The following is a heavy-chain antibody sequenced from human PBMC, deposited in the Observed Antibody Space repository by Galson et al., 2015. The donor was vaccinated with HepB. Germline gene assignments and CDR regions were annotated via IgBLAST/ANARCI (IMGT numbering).Heavy chain of an antibody. Sequence: PALVKPTQTLTLTCTFSGFSLSTDGVGVGWIRQPPGKALEWLALIYWDDDKRYTPSLGRRITITKDTSKNQVVLAVANVDPVDTGTYYCVYNSRYASGYYGDYWGQGVLVTVSS. CDR1: GFSLSTDGVG. J-gene: IGHJ4*02. CDR2: IYWDDDK. D-gene: IGHD6-19*01. CDR3: VYNSRYASGYYGDY. V-gene: IGHV2-5*02.